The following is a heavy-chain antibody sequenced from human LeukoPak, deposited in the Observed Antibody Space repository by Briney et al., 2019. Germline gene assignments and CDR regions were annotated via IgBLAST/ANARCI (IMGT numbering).Heavy chain of an antibody. CDR3: AYGMDV. J-gene: IGHJ6*02. CDR2: IYYSGST. V-gene: IGHV4-59*01. CDR1: GGSISSYY. Sequence: SETLSLTCTVSGGSISSYYWSWIRQPPGKGLEWIGYIYYSGSTNYNPSLKSRVTISVDTSKNQFSLKLSSVTAADTAVYYCAYGMDVWGQGATVTVSS.